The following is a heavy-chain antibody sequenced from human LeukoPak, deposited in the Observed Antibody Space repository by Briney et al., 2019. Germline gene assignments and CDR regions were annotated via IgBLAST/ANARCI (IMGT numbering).Heavy chain of an antibody. CDR2: INADSGGT. CDR1: GYTFTGYH. CDR3: ARDVPGYSSHFDS. D-gene: IGHD6-19*01. J-gene: IGHJ4*02. V-gene: IGHV1-2*02. Sequence: ASVKVSCKASGYTFTGYHVHWMRQAPGQGLEWMGWINADSGGTNYAQNFQGRVTLTRDTSSSTAYMELSGLRSDDTALYYCARDVPGYSSHFDSWGQGTLVTV.